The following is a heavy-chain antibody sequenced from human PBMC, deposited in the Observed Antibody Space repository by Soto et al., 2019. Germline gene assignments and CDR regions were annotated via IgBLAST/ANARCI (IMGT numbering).Heavy chain of an antibody. J-gene: IGHJ4*02. CDR1: GFTFSSYA. V-gene: IGHV3-23*01. CDR2: ISGSGGST. CDR3: AKESSSSWYPFDY. D-gene: IGHD6-13*01. Sequence: GGSLRLSCAASGFTFSSYATSWVRQAPGKGLEWVSAISGSGGSTYYADSVKGRFTISRDNSNNTLYLQMNSLRAEDTAVYYCAKESSSSWYPFDYWGQGTLVTVSS.